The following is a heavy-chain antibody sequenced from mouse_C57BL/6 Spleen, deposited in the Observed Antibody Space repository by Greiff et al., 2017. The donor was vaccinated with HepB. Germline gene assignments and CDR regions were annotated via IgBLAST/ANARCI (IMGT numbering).Heavy chain of an antibody. J-gene: IGHJ2*01. CDR1: GYSFTDYN. D-gene: IGHD1-1*01. CDR3: ARDGYYGSSYVCDY. V-gene: IGHV1-39*01. CDR2: VNPNYGTT. Sequence: VQLKQSGPELVKPGASVKISCKASGYSFTDYNMNWVKQSNGKSLEWIGVVNPNYGTTSYNQKFKGKATLTVDQSSSTAYMQLNSLTSEDSAVYYCARDGYYGSSYVCDYWGQGTTLTVSS.